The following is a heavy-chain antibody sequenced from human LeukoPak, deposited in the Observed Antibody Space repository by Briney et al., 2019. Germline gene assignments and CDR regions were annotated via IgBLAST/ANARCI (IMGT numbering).Heavy chain of an antibody. Sequence: SETLPLTCAVYGGSFSGYYWSWLRQPPGKGLEWIGEINHSGSTNYNPSLKSRVTISVDTSKNQFSLKLSSVTAADTAVYYCARGLDYYGSGSLFYFDYWGQGTLVTVSS. J-gene: IGHJ4*02. CDR2: INHSGST. CDR3: ARGLDYYGSGSLFYFDY. D-gene: IGHD3-10*01. CDR1: GGSFSGYY. V-gene: IGHV4-34*01.